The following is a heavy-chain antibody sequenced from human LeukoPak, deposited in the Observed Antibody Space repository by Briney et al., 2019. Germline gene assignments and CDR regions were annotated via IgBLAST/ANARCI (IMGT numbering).Heavy chain of an antibody. D-gene: IGHD3-22*01. CDR1: GFTFSSYS. V-gene: IGHV3-21*01. J-gene: IGHJ4*02. CDR3: ARYLHYYDSSGPFY. Sequence: GGSLRPSCAASGFTFSSYSMNWVRQAPGKGLEWVSSISSSSSYIYYADSVKGRFTISRDNAKNSLYLQMNSLRAEDTAVYYCARYLHYYDSSGPFYWGQGTLVTVSS. CDR2: ISSSSSYI.